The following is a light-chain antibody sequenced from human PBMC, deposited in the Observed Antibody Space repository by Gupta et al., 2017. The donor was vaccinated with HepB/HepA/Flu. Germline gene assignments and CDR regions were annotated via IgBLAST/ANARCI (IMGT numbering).Light chain of an antibody. J-gene: IGKJ1*01. CDR3: QHDDDSPRT. CDR2: AAS. CDR1: QSLSSNF. V-gene: IGKV3-20*01. Sequence: EIVLTQSPGTLSLSPGERATLSCRASQSLSSNFLAWYQHKPGQAPRLLIYAASSRATGIPDRFGGSGSGTDFTLTISRLEPEDFAVYYCQHDDDSPRTFGQGTKVEIK.